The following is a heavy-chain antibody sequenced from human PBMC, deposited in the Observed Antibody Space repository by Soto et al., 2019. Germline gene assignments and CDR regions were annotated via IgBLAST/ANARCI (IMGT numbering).Heavy chain of an antibody. J-gene: IGHJ6*03. CDR2: INHSGST. Sequence: SETLSLTCAVYGGSFSGYYWSWIRQPPGKGLEWIGEINHSGSTNYNPSLKSRVTISVDTSKNQFSLKLSSVTAADTAVYYCARRTLKYSGYVTYYYYYYMDVWGKGTTVTVSS. D-gene: IGHD5-12*01. CDR3: ARRTLKYSGYVTYYYYYYMDV. CDR1: GGSFSGYY. V-gene: IGHV4-34*01.